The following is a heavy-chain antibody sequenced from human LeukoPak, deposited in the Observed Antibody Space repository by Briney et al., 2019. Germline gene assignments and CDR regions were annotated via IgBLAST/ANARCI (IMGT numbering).Heavy chain of an antibody. D-gene: IGHD3-10*01. V-gene: IGHV1-69*13. Sequence: GASVKVSCKASGGTFSSYAISWVRQAPGQGFEWMGGIIPIFGTANYAQKFQGRVTITADESTSTAYMELSSLRSEDTAVYYCARDARYYYGSGSYGRNWFDPWGQGTLVTVSS. CDR3: ARDARYYYGSGSYGRNWFDP. CDR2: IIPIFGTA. CDR1: GGTFSSYA. J-gene: IGHJ5*02.